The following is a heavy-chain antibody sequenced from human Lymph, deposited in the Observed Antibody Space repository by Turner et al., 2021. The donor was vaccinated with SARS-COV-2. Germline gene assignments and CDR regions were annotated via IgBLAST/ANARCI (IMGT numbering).Heavy chain of an antibody. CDR1: GFTFDDYA. D-gene: IGHD1-26*01. J-gene: IGHJ4*02. CDR2: INWSGGSI. CDR3: AKDLAGTYYSSFDY. V-gene: IGHV3-9*01. Sequence: EVQLVEYGGRLVQPGRYLRHSCSASGFTFDDYAMHWVRQAPGKGLEWVSGINWSGGSIAYADSVKGRFTISRDNPKNSLYLQMNSLRAEDTAFYYCAKDLAGTYYSSFDYWGQGTLVTVSS.